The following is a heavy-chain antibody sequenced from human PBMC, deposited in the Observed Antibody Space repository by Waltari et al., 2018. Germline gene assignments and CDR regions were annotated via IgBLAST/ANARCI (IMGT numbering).Heavy chain of an antibody. CDR1: GGSIRSSSYY. CDR3: ASYWNDVGYYYYMDV. J-gene: IGHJ6*03. V-gene: IGHV4-39*07. CDR2: IYYSGST. D-gene: IGHD1-1*01. Sequence: QLQLQESGPGLVKPSETLSLTCTVSGGSIRSSSYYWGWIRQPPGKGLEWIGSIYYSGSTCYNPSLKSRVTISVDTSKNQFSLKLSSVTAADTAVYYCASYWNDVGYYYYMDVWGKGTTVTISS.